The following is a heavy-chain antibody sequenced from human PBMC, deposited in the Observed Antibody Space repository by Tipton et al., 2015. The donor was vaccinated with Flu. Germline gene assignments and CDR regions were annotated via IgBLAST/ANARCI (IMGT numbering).Heavy chain of an antibody. Sequence: TLSLTCTVSGGSINSDSYYWVWIRQTPGKGLQWIGSIYYTGTPSYNPSLQGRVTISADRSKNQFSLEMSSLTAADTAVYYCARPHTPDFYGMDVWGQGTTVTVSS. J-gene: IGHJ6*02. D-gene: IGHD2-2*02. CDR2: IYYTGTP. V-gene: IGHV4-39*07. CDR1: GGSINSDSYY. CDR3: ARPHTPDFYGMDV.